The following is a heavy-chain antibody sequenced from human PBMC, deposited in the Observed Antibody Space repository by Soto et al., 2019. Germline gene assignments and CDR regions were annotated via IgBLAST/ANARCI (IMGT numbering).Heavy chain of an antibody. J-gene: IGHJ6*02. CDR3: ARSSESIAARRSKGNYYYYYGMDV. V-gene: IGHV4-30-4*01. D-gene: IGHD6-6*01. Sequence: SETLSLTCTVSGGSISSGDYYWSWIRQPPGKGLEWIGYIYYSGSTYYNPSLKSRVTISVDTSKNQFSLKLSSVTAADTAVYYCARSSESIAARRSKGNYYYYYGMDVWGQGTTVTVYS. CDR2: IYYSGST. CDR1: GGSISSGDYY.